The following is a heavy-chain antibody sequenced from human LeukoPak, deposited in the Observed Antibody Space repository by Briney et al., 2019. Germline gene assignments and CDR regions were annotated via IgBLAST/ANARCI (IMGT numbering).Heavy chain of an antibody. CDR1: GFTFTSYG. CDR3: AKSRTTTGFYFDY. D-gene: IGHD2/OR15-2a*01. V-gene: IGHV3-23*01. J-gene: IGHJ4*02. CDR2: ISGSGDST. Sequence: SGGSLRLSCAASGFTFTSYGMSWVRQAPGKGLEWVSIISGSGDSTYYAGSVKGRFTVSRDNSKNTLNLQMNSLRAEDTAIYYCAKSRTTTGFYFDYWGQGTLVTVSS.